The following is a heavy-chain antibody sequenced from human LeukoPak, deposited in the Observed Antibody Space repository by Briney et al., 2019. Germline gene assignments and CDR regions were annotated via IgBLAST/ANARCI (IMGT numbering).Heavy chain of an antibody. CDR1: GGSFSGYY. CDR2: INHSGST. CDR3: ARTLRADSSGYYYDY. Sequence: SETLSLTCAVYGGSFSGYYWSWIRQPPGKGLEWIGEINHSGSTNYDPSLKSRVTISVDTSKNQFSLKLSSVTAADTAVYYCARTLRADSSGYYYDYWGQGTLVTVSS. V-gene: IGHV4-34*01. D-gene: IGHD3-22*01. J-gene: IGHJ4*02.